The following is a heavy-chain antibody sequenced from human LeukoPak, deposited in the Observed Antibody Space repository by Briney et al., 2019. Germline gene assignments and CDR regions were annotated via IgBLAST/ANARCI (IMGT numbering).Heavy chain of an antibody. CDR3: ARVTPVATIFDRFANYDSSGYFYPYYFDY. J-gene: IGHJ4*02. V-gene: IGHV4-4*07. D-gene: IGHD3-22*01. Sequence: SETLSLTCTVSGGSISSYYWSWIRQPAGKGLEWIGRIYTSGSTNYNPSLKSRVARSVDTSKNQFCLKLSSVTAADTVVYYCARVTPVATIFDRFANYDSSGYFYPYYFDYWGQGTLVTVSS. CDR1: GGSISSYY. CDR2: IYTSGST.